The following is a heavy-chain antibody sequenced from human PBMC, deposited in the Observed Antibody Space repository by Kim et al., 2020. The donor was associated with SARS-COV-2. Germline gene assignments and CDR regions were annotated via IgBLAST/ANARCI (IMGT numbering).Heavy chain of an antibody. CDR2: YRGST. Sequence: YRGSTNATPSLKGRVTISVDTAKNQFSLKLSSVTAADTAVYYCARGFDLWGRGTLVTVSS. V-gene: IGHV4-59*09. CDR3: ARGFDL. J-gene: IGHJ2*01.